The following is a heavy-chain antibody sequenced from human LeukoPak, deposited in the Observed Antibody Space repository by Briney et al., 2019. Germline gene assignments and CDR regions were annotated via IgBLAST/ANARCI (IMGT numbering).Heavy chain of an antibody. D-gene: IGHD6-13*01. CDR2: ISGTGNTS. CDR1: GFTFYNFA. V-gene: IGHV3-23*01. CDR3: AEGVGSSWRFDS. Sequence: GGSLRLSCAASGFTFYNFAMSWVRRSPGQGLEWLSSISGTGNTSYFADSVKGRFSISRDNSKNTLYLQMNTLRAEDTAVYYCAEGVGSSWRFDSWGQGTLVTVAP. J-gene: IGHJ4*02.